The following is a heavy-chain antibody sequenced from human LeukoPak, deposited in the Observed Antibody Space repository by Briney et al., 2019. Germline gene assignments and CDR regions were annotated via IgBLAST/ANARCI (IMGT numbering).Heavy chain of an antibody. CDR1: GYSISSDYY. CDR3: ARDYDVLTAYPPTQLFDP. J-gene: IGHJ5*02. V-gene: IGHV4-38-2*02. Sequence: SETLSLTCTVSGYSISSDYYWGWIRQSPGKGLEWIGSINHSVTIYYNPSLKSRVTMSVDTSKNQFSLKLNSVTAADTAVYYCARDYDVLTAYPPTQLFDPWGQGTLVTVSS. CDR2: INHSVTI. D-gene: IGHD3-9*01.